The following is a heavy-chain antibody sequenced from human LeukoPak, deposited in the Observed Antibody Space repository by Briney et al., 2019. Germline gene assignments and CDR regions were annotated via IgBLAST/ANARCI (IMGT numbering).Heavy chain of an antibody. Sequence: GGSLRLSCVASGFTFSRSWMSWVRQAPGKGLEWVANIKEDGSEKKYVDSVKGRFTISRDNAKNTLYLQMNSLRAEDTAVYYCARFSPYYVFDYWGQGTLVTVSS. D-gene: IGHD2/OR15-2a*01. CDR1: GFTFSRSW. CDR3: ARFSPYYVFDY. V-gene: IGHV3-7*03. J-gene: IGHJ4*02. CDR2: IKEDGSEK.